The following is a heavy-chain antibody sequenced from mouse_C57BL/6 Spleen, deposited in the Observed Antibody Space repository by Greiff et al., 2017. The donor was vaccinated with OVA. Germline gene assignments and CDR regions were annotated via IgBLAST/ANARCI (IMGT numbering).Heavy chain of an antibody. CDR2: IDPSDSYT. J-gene: IGHJ2*01. Sequence: QVQLQQPGAELVKPGASVKLSCKASGYTFTSYWMQWVKQRPGQGLEWIGEIDPSDSYTNYNQKFKGKATLTVDTSSSTAYMQLSSLTSEDSAVYYCARSRDFDYWGQGTTRTVSS. CDR1: GYTFTSYW. V-gene: IGHV1-50*01. CDR3: ARSRDFDY.